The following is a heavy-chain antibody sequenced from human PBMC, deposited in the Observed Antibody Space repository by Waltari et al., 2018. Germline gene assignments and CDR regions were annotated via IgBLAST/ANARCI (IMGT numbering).Heavy chain of an antibody. CDR2: ISDDDTSK. CDR3: ARLAPRTYRSPVPGRHYYYGMDV. CDR1: GFRFSNYW. Sequence: EEQLLESGGGLVQPGDSLRLSCAGSGFRFSNYWMNWVRQAPGNGLVGVERISDDDTSKSYADSVKGRFTISRDNAKNTVYLQMKRLRVEDTAVYYCARLAPRTYRSPVPGRHYYYGMDVWGQGTTVTVSS. V-gene: IGHV3-74*01. D-gene: IGHD3-10*01. J-gene: IGHJ6*02.